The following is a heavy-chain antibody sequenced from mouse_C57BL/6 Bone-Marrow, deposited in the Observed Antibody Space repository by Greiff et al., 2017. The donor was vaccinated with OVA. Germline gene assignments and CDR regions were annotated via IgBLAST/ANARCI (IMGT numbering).Heavy chain of an antibody. V-gene: IGHV1-18*01. Sequence: VQLQQSGPELVKPGASVKIPCKASGYTFTDYNMDWVKQSHGKSLEWIGDINPNNGGTIYNQKFKGKATLTVDKSSSTAYMELRSLTSEDTAVYYCAREGAIYDGYYLDYWGQGTTLTVSS. D-gene: IGHD2-3*01. J-gene: IGHJ2*01. CDR1: GYTFTDYN. CDR2: INPNNGGT. CDR3: AREGAIYDGYYLDY.